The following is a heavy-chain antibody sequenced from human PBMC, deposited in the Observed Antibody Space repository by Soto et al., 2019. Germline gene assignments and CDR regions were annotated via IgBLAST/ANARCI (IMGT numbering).Heavy chain of an antibody. V-gene: IGHV6-1*01. CDR2: TYYRSKWYN. J-gene: IGHJ6*02. D-gene: IGHD6-19*01. Sequence: SQTLSLTCAISGDSVSSNSAAWNWISQSPSRGLEWLGRTYYRSKWYNDYAVSVKSRITINPDTSKNQFSLQLNSVTPEDTAVYYCARDRSSGWYPTYYYYGMDVWGQGTTVTVSS. CDR3: ARDRSSGWYPTYYYYGMDV. CDR1: GDSVSSNSAA.